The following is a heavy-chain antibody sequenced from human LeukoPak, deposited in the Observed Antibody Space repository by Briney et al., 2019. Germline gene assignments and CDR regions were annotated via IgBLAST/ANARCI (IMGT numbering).Heavy chain of an antibody. D-gene: IGHD2-2*01. CDR1: GITLSNYG. CDR3: AKARGNCSSTSCYRVFSD. CDR2: MIKSGSST. V-gene: IGHV3-23*05. J-gene: IGHJ4*02. Sequence: GSLRLSCAVSGITLSNYGMSWVRQAPGKGLEWVSFMIKSGSSTYYADSVKGRFTISRDNSGNTLYLQMNSLRVEDTAVYYCAKARGNCSSTSCYRVFSDWGQGTLVTVSS.